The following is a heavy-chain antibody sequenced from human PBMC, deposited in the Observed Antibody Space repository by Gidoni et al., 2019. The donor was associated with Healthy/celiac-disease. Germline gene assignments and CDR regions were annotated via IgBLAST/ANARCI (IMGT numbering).Heavy chain of an antibody. CDR3: AKDMRATIVRSCFDY. V-gene: IGHV3-9*01. CDR2: ISWNSGSI. D-gene: IGHD5-12*01. CDR1: GFTFDDYA. J-gene: IGHJ4*02. Sequence: EVQLVESVGGLVQPGRSLRLSCAASGFTFDDYAMHWVRKAPGKGLELVAGISWNSGSIGDADAVKGRFTISRDNAKNSLYLQMNSLRAEDTALYYCAKDMRATIVRSCFDYWGQGTLVTVSS.